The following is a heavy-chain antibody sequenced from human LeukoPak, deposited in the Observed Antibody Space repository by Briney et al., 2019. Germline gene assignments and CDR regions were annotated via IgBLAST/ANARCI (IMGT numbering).Heavy chain of an antibody. CDR3: ARDPRRFGDSYYYGMDV. V-gene: IGHV3-53*01. J-gene: IGHJ6*02. D-gene: IGHD3-10*01. Sequence: SGGSTYYADSVKGRFTISRDNSKNTLYLQMNSLRAEDTAVYYCARDPRRFGDSYYYGMDVWGQGTTVTVSS. CDR2: SGGST.